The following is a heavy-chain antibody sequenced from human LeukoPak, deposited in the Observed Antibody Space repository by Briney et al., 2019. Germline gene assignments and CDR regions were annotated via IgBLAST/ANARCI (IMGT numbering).Heavy chain of an antibody. V-gene: IGHV4-34*01. CDR1: GGSFRGYY. CDR3: ARGAPRWAGGYSYGLDY. D-gene: IGHD5-18*01. CDR2: INHSGST. Sequence: AETLSLTCAVYGGSFRGYYWSGIRQPPGKALEWIGEINHSGSTNYNPSLKSRVTISVDTSKNQFSLKLSSVTAADTAVYYCARGAPRWAGGYSYGLDYWGQGTLVTVSS. J-gene: IGHJ4*02.